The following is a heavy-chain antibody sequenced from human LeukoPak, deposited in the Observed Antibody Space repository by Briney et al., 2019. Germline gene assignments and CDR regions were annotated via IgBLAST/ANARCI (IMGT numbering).Heavy chain of an antibody. CDR2: ISYDGSNK. J-gene: IGHJ4*02. Sequence: PGGSLRLSCAASGFTFSSYAMHWVRQAPGKGLEWVAVISYDGSNKYYADSVKGRFTISRDNSKNTLYLQMNSLRAEDTAVYYCASGVLNGCFDYWGQGTLVTVSS. CDR1: GFTFSSYA. D-gene: IGHD2-2*03. V-gene: IGHV3-30-3*01. CDR3: ASGVLNGCFDY.